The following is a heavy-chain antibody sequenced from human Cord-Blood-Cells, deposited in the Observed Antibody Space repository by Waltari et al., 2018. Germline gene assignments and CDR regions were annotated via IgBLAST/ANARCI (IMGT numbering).Heavy chain of an antibody. J-gene: IGHJ4*02. Sequence: QLQLQESGPGLVKPSETLSLTCTVSGGSISSSSYYWGWSRQPPGKGLEWIGSTYYSGSTAYNPSLKSRAPISVNTSKNQFSLKLSSVTAADTAVYYCAIYDSSGYYFDYWGQRTLVTVSS. V-gene: IGHV4-39*01. CDR1: GGSISSSSYY. CDR2: TYYSGST. CDR3: AIYDSSGYYFDY. D-gene: IGHD3-22*01.